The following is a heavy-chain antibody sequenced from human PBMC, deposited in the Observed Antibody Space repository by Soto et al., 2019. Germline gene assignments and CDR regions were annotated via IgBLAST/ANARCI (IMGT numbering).Heavy chain of an antibody. CDR2: IKGKTDGGTT. Sequence: PGGSLRLSCAASGFTFSNAWMSWVRQAPGKGLEWVGRIKGKTDGGTTDYAAPVKGRFTISRDDSKNTLYLQMNSLKTEDTAVYYCTARRAARLAVGWFDPWGQGTLVTVSS. V-gene: IGHV3-15*01. CDR3: TARRAARLAVGWFDP. CDR1: GFTFSNAW. D-gene: IGHD6-6*01. J-gene: IGHJ5*02.